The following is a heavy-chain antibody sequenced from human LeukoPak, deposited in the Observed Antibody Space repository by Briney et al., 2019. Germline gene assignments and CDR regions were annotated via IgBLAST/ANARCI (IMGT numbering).Heavy chain of an antibody. CDR1: GGSISSGDYY. V-gene: IGHV4-30-4*01. CDR2: MYYSGST. CDR3: ARPYYYDSRIDP. D-gene: IGHD3-22*01. Sequence: PSQTLSLTCTVSGGSISSGDYYWSWIRQPTGKGLEWIAYMYYSGSTYYNPSLKSRVTMSADTSKNQLSLKLSSVTAADTAVYYCARPYYYDSRIDPWGQGILVTVSS. J-gene: IGHJ5*02.